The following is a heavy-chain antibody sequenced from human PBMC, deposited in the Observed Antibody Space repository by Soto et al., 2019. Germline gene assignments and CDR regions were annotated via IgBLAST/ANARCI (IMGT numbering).Heavy chain of an antibody. J-gene: IGHJ4*02. CDR1: GFTFSSYS. V-gene: IGHV3-21*01. CDR2: ISSSSSYI. Sequence: GGSLRLSCAASGFTFSSYSMNWVRQAPGKGLEWVSSISSSSSYIYYADSVKGRFTISRDNAKNSQYLQMNSLRAEDTAVYYCARLLGYCSGGSCTIDYWGQGTLVTVSS. CDR3: ARLLGYCSGGSCTIDY. D-gene: IGHD2-15*01.